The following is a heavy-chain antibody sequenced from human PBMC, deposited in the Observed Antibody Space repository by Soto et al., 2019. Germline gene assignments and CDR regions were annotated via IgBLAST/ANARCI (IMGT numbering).Heavy chain of an antibody. CDR2: ISGSSSTI. D-gene: IGHD2-2*01. Sequence: GGSLRLSCAASGFSFSSYSMNWVRQAPGKGLEWVSYISGSSSTIYYADSVKGRFTISRDNAKNSLFLQMNSLRAEDTAVYYCARDWAGTVVVPAADDAFDIWGQGTMVTVSS. CDR1: GFSFSSYS. CDR3: ARDWAGTVVVPAADDAFDI. V-gene: IGHV3-48*01. J-gene: IGHJ3*02.